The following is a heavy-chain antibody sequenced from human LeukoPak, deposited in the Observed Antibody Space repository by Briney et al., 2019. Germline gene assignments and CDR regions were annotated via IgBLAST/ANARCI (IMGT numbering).Heavy chain of an antibody. J-gene: IGHJ4*02. CDR3: ASGGTAVVMALTYYFDT. CDR2: IYHTGST. V-gene: IGHV4-38-2*01. D-gene: IGHD3-22*01. Sequence: KPSETLSLTCAVSGYSISSGYYWGWIRQPPGKGLEWIGSIYHTGSTYYNPSLQSRVTISLDSPKNQFSLKLTSVTATDTAVYYCASGGTAVVMALTYYFDTWGQGTPATVSS. CDR1: GYSISSGYY.